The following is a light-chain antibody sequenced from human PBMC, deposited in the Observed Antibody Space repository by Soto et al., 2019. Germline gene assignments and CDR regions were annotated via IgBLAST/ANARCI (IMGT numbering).Light chain of an antibody. Sequence: DIQMTQSPSTLSGSIGDKVTITCRASQGVRTYLAWYQQQPGKAPKMLISDASNLESGVPSRFSGSGSGADFTLTISSLQPEDFGTYFCLQYDTYPATFGQGTTVEMK. V-gene: IGKV1-5*01. CDR1: QGVRTY. J-gene: IGKJ1*01. CDR2: DAS. CDR3: LQYDTYPAT.